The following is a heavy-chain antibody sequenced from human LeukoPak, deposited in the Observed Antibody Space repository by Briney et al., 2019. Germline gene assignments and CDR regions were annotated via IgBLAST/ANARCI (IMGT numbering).Heavy chain of an antibody. Sequence: PGGSLILSCAASGFTFSSYAMSWVRQAPGKGLEWVSAISGSGENTNYADSVKGRFTMSRDNSRNMLYLQMNSLRDEDTAKYYCAKTVSGSYSYQGGDYWGQGTLVTVSS. J-gene: IGHJ4*02. V-gene: IGHV3-23*01. CDR3: AKTVSGSYSYQGGDY. CDR1: GFTFSSYA. CDR2: ISGSGENT. D-gene: IGHD3-16*02.